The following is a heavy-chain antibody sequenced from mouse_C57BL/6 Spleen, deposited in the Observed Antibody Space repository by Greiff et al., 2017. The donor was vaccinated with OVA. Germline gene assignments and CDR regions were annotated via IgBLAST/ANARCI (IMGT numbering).Heavy chain of an antibody. CDR1: GFTFSSYA. J-gene: IGHJ2*01. CDR3: ARDYYGSSYYFDY. CDR2: ICDGGSYT. Sequence: EVKLVESGGGLVKPGGSLKLSCAASGFTFSSYAMSWVRQTPEQRLEWVATICDGGSYTYYPDNVKGRFTISRDNAKNNLYLQMSQLKSEDTAMYYSARDYYGSSYYFDYWGQGTTLTVSS. V-gene: IGHV5-4*01. D-gene: IGHD1-1*01.